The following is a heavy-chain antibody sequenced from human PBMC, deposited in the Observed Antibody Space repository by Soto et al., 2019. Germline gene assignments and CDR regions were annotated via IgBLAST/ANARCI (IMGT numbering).Heavy chain of an antibody. CDR1: GGTFSSDA. Sequence: QVQLVQSGAEVKKPGSSVKVSCKASGGTFSSDAITWVRQAPGQGLEWMGRIIPILGIANYAQKFQGRVTITGDKSTSTAYVELSSLRSEDTAVYYCARVSGGVDYGLDVWGQGTTVTVSS. V-gene: IGHV1-69*04. CDR2: IIPILGIA. CDR3: ARVSGGVDYGLDV. J-gene: IGHJ6*02. D-gene: IGHD3-10*01.